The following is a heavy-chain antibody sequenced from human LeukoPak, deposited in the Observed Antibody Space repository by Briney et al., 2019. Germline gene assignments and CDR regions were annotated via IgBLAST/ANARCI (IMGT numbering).Heavy chain of an antibody. CDR3: ARVYYYDSSGYYLDY. D-gene: IGHD3-22*01. CDR1: GFTFSDYY. Sequence: GGSLRLSCAASGFTFSDYYMSWIRQAPGKGLEWVSYISSSGSTIYYADSVKGRFTISRDNAKNSLYLQMNSLRAEDTAVYYCARVYYYDSSGYYLDYRGQGTLVTVSS. V-gene: IGHV3-11*01. J-gene: IGHJ4*02. CDR2: ISSSGSTI.